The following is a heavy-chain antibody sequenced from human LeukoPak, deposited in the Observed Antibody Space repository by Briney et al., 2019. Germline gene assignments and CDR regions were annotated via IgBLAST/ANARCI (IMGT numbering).Heavy chain of an antibody. V-gene: IGHV1-2*02. CDR3: ARELTTYCAFDI. Sequence: ASVKVSCKASGYTFTGYYMHWVRQAPGQGLEWMGWINPNSGGTNYAQKFQGRVTVTRDTSISTAYMELSRLRSDDTAVYYCARELTTYCAFDIWGQGTMVTVSS. D-gene: IGHD4-17*01. CDR1: GYTFTGYY. CDR2: INPNSGGT. J-gene: IGHJ3*02.